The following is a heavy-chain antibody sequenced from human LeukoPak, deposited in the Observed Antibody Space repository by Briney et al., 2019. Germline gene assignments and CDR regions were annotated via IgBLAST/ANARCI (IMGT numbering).Heavy chain of an antibody. CDR2: FHNSGTS. D-gene: IGHD3-16*01. CDR1: DDSISDYY. CDR3: TRGAGWLIDY. Sequence: SETLSLTCTVSDDSISDYYRGWIRQPPGKGLEWIGYFHNSGTSTYNPSLKSRVTISAGTSKNQFSLKLNSLTTADTAVYYCTRGAGWLIDYWGQGILVTVSS. J-gene: IGHJ4*02. V-gene: IGHV4-59*01.